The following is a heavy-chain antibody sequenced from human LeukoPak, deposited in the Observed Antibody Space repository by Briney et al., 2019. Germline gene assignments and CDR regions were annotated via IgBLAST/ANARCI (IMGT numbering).Heavy chain of an antibody. V-gene: IGHV3-23*01. CDR1: GFTFNSCA. J-gene: IGHJ4*02. CDR2: ISDSGTST. Sequence: GGSLRLSCAASGFTFNSCAMSWVRQASGKGLKWVSTISDSGTSTFYADSVKGRFTISRDNSKNTLYVQMNSLRAEDTAVYYCAKRDYYSFDYWGQGTLVTVSS. CDR3: AKRDYYSFDY. D-gene: IGHD2/OR15-2a*01.